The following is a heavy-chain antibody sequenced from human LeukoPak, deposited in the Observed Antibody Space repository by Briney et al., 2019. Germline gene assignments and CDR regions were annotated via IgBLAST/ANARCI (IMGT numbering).Heavy chain of an antibody. J-gene: IGHJ6*02. CDR3: ARDPYYDSSGYPYYYGMDV. CDR2: ISSSGSTL. Sequence: GGSLRLSCAASGFTFSDYYMSWIRQAPGKGLEWVSYISSSGSTLYYADSVKGRFTISRDNANNSLYLQMNSLRAEDTAVYYCARDPYYDSSGYPYYYGMDVWGQGTTVTVSS. V-gene: IGHV3-11*01. D-gene: IGHD3-22*01. CDR1: GFTFSDYY.